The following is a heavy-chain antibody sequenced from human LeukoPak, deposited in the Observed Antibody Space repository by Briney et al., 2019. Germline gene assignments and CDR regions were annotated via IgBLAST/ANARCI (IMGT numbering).Heavy chain of an antibody. J-gene: IGHJ4*02. CDR3: AIVSIRVVPGALDY. Sequence: GGALRLSCAASGFTFSFYSVNWVRQAPGKGLEWVSSISGSGSHKDYADSVKGRFAISRDNAKSSMSLQMNNLRAEDTAVYYCAIVSIRVVPGALDYWGQGIPVTVSS. D-gene: IGHD2-2*01. CDR1: GFTFSFYS. CDR2: ISGSGSHK. V-gene: IGHV3-21*01.